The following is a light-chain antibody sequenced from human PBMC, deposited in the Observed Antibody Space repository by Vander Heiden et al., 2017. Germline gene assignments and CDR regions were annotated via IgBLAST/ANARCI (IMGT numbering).Light chain of an antibody. J-gene: IGKJ3*01. V-gene: IGKV1-8*01. CDR2: AAS. Sequence: AIRMTQSPSSFSASTGDRVTITCRASQGISSYLAWYQQKPGKAPKLLIYAASTLQSGVPSRFSGSGSGTDFTLTISCLQSEDFATYYCQQYDSYPFTFGHGTKVEIK. CDR3: QQYDSYPFT. CDR1: QGISSY.